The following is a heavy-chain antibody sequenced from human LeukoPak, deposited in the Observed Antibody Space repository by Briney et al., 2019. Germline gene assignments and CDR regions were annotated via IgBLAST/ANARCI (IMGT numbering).Heavy chain of an antibody. CDR2: ISSSSSTI. J-gene: IGHJ6*02. D-gene: IGHD3-3*01. CDR1: GFTFSNAY. CDR3: ARVPYYDFWSGYYTDYYYGMDV. V-gene: IGHV3-48*02. Sequence: PGGSLRLSCAASGFTFSNAYMNWVRQAPGKGLEWVSYISSSSSTIYYADSVKGRFTISRDNAKNSLYLQMNSLRDEDTAVYYCARVPYYDFWSGYYTDYYYGMDVWGQGTTVTVSS.